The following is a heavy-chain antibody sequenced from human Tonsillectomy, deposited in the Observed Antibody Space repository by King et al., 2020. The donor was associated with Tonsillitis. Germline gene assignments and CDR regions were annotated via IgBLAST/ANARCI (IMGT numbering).Heavy chain of an antibody. D-gene: IGHD3-22*01. CDR1: GFSFSTYP. V-gene: IGHV3-30*04. J-gene: IGHJ4*02. CDR3: AKVASGATYYYDSSWFYFDY. Sequence: VQLVESGGGLVQPGGSLRLSCSASGFSFSTYPMHWVRQAPGKGLEWVAVISYDGSNKYYADSVKGRFTISRDNSKNTLYLQMNSLRAEDTAVYYCAKVASGATYYYDSSWFYFDYWGQGTLVTVSS. CDR2: ISYDGSNK.